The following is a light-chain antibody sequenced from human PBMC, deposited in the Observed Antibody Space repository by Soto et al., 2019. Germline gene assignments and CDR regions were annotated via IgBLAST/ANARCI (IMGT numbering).Light chain of an antibody. CDR1: QSVSSSY. CDR3: QQYGSSPRT. Sequence: EIVLTQSPGTLSLSPGERATLSCRASQSVSSSYLAWYQQKPGQAPRLLIYAVSIRATGIPDRFSGSGSGTDFTLTISTLEPEDFAVYYCQQYGSSPRTFGQGTKVDIK. CDR2: AVS. V-gene: IGKV3-20*01. J-gene: IGKJ1*01.